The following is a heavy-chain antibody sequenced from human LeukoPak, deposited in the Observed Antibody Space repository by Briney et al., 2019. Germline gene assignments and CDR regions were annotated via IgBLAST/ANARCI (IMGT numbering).Heavy chain of an antibody. CDR3: ARRSQEQQLVLYYYYYMDV. CDR2: ISAYNGNT. J-gene: IGHJ6*03. Sequence: ASVKVSCEASGYTFTSYGISWVRQAPGQGLEWMGWISAYNGNTNYAQKLQGRVTMTTDTSTSTAYMELRSLRSDDTAVYYCARRSQEQQLVLYYYYYMDVWGKGTTVTVSS. D-gene: IGHD6-13*01. CDR1: GYTFTSYG. V-gene: IGHV1-18*01.